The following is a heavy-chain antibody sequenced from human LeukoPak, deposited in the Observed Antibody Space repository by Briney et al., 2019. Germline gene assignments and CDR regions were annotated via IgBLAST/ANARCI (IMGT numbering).Heavy chain of an antibody. CDR2: IYNSGST. J-gene: IGHJ4*02. D-gene: IGHD6-13*01. Sequence: GGPLRLSCVVSGFTVSSNYMSWVRQAPGKGLEWVSVIYNSGSTHYADSVKGRFTISRDNSKNTLYLQMNSLRAEDTAAYYCARDLGRAAAGTGSDHWGQGTLVTVSS. CDR3: ARDLGRAAAGTGSDH. V-gene: IGHV3-66*01. CDR1: GFTVSSNY.